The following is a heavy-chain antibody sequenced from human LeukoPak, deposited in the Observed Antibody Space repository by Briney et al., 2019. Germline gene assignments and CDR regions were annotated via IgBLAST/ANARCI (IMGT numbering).Heavy chain of an antibody. J-gene: IGHJ5*02. CDR3: AKEDRRVRSGFDP. CDR1: GFTFSSYA. Sequence: GGSLRLSCAASGFTFSSYAMSWVRQAPGKGLEWVSYISSSSSTIYYADSVKGRFTISRDNYKNTLYLQMNSLRADDTAVYYCAKEDRRVRSGFDPWGQGTLVTVSS. V-gene: IGHV3-23*01. CDR2: ISSSSSTI. D-gene: IGHD1-14*01.